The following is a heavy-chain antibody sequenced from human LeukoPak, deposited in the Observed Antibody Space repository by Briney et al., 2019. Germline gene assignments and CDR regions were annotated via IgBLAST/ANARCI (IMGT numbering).Heavy chain of an antibody. CDR3: AREGELYGSGSYSRVVYYYMDV. Sequence: GGSLRLSCAASGFTFSTYGMHWVRQAPGKGLEYVSAISGNGGSTYYANSVKGRFTISRDNSKNTLYLQLGSLRAEDMAVYYCAREGELYGSGSYSRVVYYYMDVWGKGTTVTISS. CDR2: ISGNGGST. CDR1: GFTFSTYG. D-gene: IGHD3-10*01. J-gene: IGHJ6*03. V-gene: IGHV3-64*01.